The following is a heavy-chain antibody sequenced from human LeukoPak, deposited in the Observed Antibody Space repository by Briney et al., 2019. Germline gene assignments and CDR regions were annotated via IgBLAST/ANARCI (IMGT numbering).Heavy chain of an antibody. V-gene: IGHV3-30*18. CDR1: GFTFSSYG. CDR3: AKDFTLDDSSGYYYGYYYYGMDV. J-gene: IGHJ6*02. CDR2: ISYDGSNK. D-gene: IGHD3-22*01. Sequence: GRSLRLSCAASGFTFSSYGMHWVRQAPGKGLEWVAVISYDGSNKYYADSVKGRFTISRDNSKNTLYLQMNSLRAEDTAVYYCAKDFTLDDSSGYYYGYYYYGMDVWGQGTTVTVSS.